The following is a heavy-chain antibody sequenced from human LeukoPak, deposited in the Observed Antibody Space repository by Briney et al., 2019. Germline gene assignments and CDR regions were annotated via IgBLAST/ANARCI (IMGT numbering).Heavy chain of an antibody. Sequence: SETLSLTCTVSGGSISSSSYYWGWIRQPPGKGLEWIGSIYYSGSTYYNPSLKSRVTISVDTSKNQFSLKLSSVTAADTAVHYCARTAKHPVGYCSGGSCPRGDAFDIWGQGTMVTVSS. CDR1: GGSISSSSYY. CDR3: ARTAKHPVGYCSGGSCPRGDAFDI. V-gene: IGHV4-39*07. J-gene: IGHJ3*02. D-gene: IGHD2-15*01. CDR2: IYYSGST.